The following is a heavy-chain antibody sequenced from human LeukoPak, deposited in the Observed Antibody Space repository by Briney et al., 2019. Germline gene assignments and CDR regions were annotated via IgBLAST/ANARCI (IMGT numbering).Heavy chain of an antibody. CDR2: IWYGGSNK. Sequence: GGSLRLSCAASGFTFSSYGMHWVRQAPGKGLEWVAVIWYGGSNKCYADSVKGRFTISRDNSKNTLYLQMNSLRAEDTAVYYCARGYGDKASNLYYYYGMDVWGQGTTVTVSS. CDR1: GFTFSSYG. CDR3: ARGYGDKASNLYYYYGMDV. V-gene: IGHV3-33*01. J-gene: IGHJ6*02. D-gene: IGHD4-17*01.